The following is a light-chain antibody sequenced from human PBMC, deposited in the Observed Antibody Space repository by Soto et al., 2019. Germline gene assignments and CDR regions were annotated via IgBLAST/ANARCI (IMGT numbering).Light chain of an antibody. J-gene: IGKJ5*01. CDR1: KFIKSH. CDR2: LAS. Sequence: DIQMTKSPPSVSASVGDRVPITCRANKFIKSHLVGYQQKPGKAPNLLIYLASTLQSGVPSRFSGSGFGTDFNLTISSLQPEDVGTYFCLHVASFPISFGPGTRLEI. CDR3: LHVASFPIS. V-gene: IGKV1-12*01.